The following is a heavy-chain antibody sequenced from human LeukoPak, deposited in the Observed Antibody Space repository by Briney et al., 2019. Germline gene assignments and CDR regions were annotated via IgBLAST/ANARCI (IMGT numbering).Heavy chain of an antibody. D-gene: IGHD2-2*01. J-gene: IGHJ5*02. CDR2: IIPIFGTA. V-gene: IGHV1-69*13. CDR1: GYTFTSYD. CDR3: ARGAVEYQLLSGWFDP. Sequence: SVKVSCKASGYTFTSYDISWVRQAPGQGLEWMGGIIPIFGTANYAQKFQGRVTITADESTSTAYMELSSLRSEDTAVYYCARGAVEYQLLSGWFDPWGQGTLVTVSS.